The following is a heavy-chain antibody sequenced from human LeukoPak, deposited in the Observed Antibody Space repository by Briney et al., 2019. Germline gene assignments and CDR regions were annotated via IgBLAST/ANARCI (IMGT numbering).Heavy chain of an antibody. J-gene: IGHJ4*02. D-gene: IGHD3-9*01. CDR2: ISYDGSNK. V-gene: IGHV3-30*18. CDR3: AKSPRVRYFDWSYFDY. Sequence: GGSLRLSCAASGFTFSNYGMHWVRQAPGKGLEWVAVISYDGSNKYYADSVKGRFTISRDNSKNTLYLQMNSLRAEDTAVYYCAKSPRVRYFDWSYFDYWGQGTLVTVSS. CDR1: GFTFSNYG.